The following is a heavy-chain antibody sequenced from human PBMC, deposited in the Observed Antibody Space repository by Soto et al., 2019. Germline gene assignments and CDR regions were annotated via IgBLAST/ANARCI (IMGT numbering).Heavy chain of an antibody. CDR2: IYDSGST. J-gene: IGHJ1*01. D-gene: IGHD1-1*01. V-gene: IGHV4-31*03. Sequence: QVQLQESGPGLVKPSQTLSLTCTVSGGSISRGGYYWSWIRQHPGKGLEWIGSIYDSGSTYYNPSITSRVTISVDASKNQLYLKLASVNAAETDMYYCARGGTRAYFHHWGQGTLVTVSS. CDR1: GGSISRGGYY. CDR3: ARGGTRAYFHH.